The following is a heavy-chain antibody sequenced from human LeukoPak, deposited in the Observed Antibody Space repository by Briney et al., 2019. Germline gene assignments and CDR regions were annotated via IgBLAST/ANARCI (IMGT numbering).Heavy chain of an antibody. V-gene: IGHV3-21*01. CDR3: ASAYSGRFQ. D-gene: IGHD1-26*01. CDR2: ISSRGKYT. CDR1: GFTFNVYT. J-gene: IGHJ4*02. Sequence: GGSLRLSCAASGFTFNVYTMNWVRQAPGKGLEWVSSISSRGKYTYYADSVKGRFAISRDNANNSLYLQMNSLRADNTSVYYCASAYSGRFQWGRGTLVTVSS.